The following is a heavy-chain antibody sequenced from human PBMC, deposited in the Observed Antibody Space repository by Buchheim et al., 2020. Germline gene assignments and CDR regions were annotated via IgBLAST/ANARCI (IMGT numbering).Heavy chain of an antibody. CDR2: IYSGGST. CDR3: ARNPGAQNWA. D-gene: IGHD3-10*01. CDR1: GFTVGNNY. V-gene: IGHV3-66*01. J-gene: IGHJ5*02. Sequence: VQLVESGGGLVQPGGSLRLSCEASGFTVGNNYLGWVRQPPGRGLEGVSLIYSGGSTEYADSVKGRFTISRDSSQNTLYLQMNSLRAEDTAVYYCARNPGAQNWAWGQGTL.